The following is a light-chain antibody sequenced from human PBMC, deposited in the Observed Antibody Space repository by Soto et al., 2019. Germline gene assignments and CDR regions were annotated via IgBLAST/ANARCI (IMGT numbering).Light chain of an antibody. CDR3: CLYAGSSTLI. CDR1: SSDVGSYNL. J-gene: IGLJ2*01. Sequence: SALTEPASVSGSPGQSITISCTGTSSDVGSYNLVSWYQQHPGKAPKLMIYEGSKRPSGVSNRFSGSKSGNTASLTISGLQAEDEADYYCCLYAGSSTLIFGGGTKLTVL. V-gene: IGLV2-23*01. CDR2: EGS.